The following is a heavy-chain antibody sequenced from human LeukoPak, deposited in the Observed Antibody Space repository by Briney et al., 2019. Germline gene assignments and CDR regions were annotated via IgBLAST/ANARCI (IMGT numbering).Heavy chain of an antibody. CDR2: ISTDGKDK. Sequence: GRSLRLSCAASGFTLSNYAMHWVRQAPGKGLEWVTVISTDGKDKKYADSVKGRFAISRDNSKNTLEPQMNSLRAEDTAVYYCAKDQKWGPADYYFDSWGQGTLVTVSS. D-gene: IGHD2-2*01. V-gene: IGHV3-30*18. J-gene: IGHJ4*02. CDR1: GFTLSNYA. CDR3: AKDQKWGPADYYFDS.